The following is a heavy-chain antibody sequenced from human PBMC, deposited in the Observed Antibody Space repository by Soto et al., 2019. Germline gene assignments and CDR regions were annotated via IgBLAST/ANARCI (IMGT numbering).Heavy chain of an antibody. V-gene: IGHV1-18*01. J-gene: IGHJ3*01. CDR3: ARWDCSSTSCRGNAFDF. Sequence: QVQLVQSGAEVRKPGASVKVSCKASGYTFTNYGISWVRQAPGQGLEWMGWISPYNGNTHYAQKLQGRVTMTTDTSTSTAYMELRSLRSDDTAVYYCARWDCSSTSCRGNAFDFRGQGTVVTVSS. D-gene: IGHD2-2*01. CDR2: ISPYNGNT. CDR1: GYTFTNYG.